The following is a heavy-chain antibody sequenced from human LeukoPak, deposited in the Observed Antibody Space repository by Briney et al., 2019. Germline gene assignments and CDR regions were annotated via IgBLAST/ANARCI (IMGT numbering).Heavy chain of an antibody. V-gene: IGHV4-59*01. Sequence: PSETLSLTCTVSGGSISSYYWSWIRQPPGKGLEWIGYIYYSGSTNYNPSLKSRVTISVDTSKSQFSLKLSSVTAADTAVYYCARSRIGYYYEPDWYFDLWGRGTLVTVSS. CDR3: ARSRIGYYYEPDWYFDL. CDR2: IYYSGST. J-gene: IGHJ2*01. D-gene: IGHD3-22*01. CDR1: GGSISSYY.